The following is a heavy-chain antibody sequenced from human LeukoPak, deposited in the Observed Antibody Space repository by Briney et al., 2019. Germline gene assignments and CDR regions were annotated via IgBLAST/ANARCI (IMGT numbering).Heavy chain of an antibody. CDR1: GFTFDDYA. V-gene: IGHV3-9*01. J-gene: IGHJ4*02. CDR2: ISWNSGSI. CDR3: AKGGSSGPSNYFDY. Sequence: GRSLRLSCAASGFTFDDYAMHWVRQAPGKGLEWVSGISWNSGSIGYADSVKGRFTISRDNAKNSPYLQMNSLRAEDTALYYCAKGGSSGPSNYFDYWGQGTLVTVSS. D-gene: IGHD6-19*01.